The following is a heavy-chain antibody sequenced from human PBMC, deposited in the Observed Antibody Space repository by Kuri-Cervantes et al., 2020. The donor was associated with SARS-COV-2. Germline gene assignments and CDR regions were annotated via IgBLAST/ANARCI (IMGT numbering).Heavy chain of an antibody. J-gene: IGHJ4*02. CDR3: ARHGGDSSSWYWAQYYFDY. CDR1: GYTLTELS. CDR2: SNPNSGGT. D-gene: IGHD6-13*01. V-gene: IGHV1-2*05. Sequence: ASVKVSCKVSGYTLTELSMHWVRQAPGQGLEWMGRSNPNSGGTNYAQKFQGRVTMTRDTSISTAYMELSRLRSDDTVVYYCARHGGDSSSWYWAQYYFDYWGQGTLVTVSS.